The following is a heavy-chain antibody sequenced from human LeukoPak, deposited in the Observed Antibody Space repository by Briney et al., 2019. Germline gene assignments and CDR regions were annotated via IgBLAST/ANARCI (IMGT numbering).Heavy chain of an antibody. V-gene: IGHV1-69*05. Sequence: ASAKVSCKASGGTFSSYAISWVRQAPGQGLEWMGGIIPIFGTANYAQKFQGRVTITTDESTSTAYMELSSLRSEDTAVYYCARLGGYCSSTSCTNFDYWGQGTLVTVSS. CDR2: IIPIFGTA. D-gene: IGHD2-2*01. CDR1: GGTFSSYA. CDR3: ARLGGYCSSTSCTNFDY. J-gene: IGHJ4*02.